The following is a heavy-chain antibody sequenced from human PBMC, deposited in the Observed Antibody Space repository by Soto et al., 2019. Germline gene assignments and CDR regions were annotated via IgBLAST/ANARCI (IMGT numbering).Heavy chain of an antibody. D-gene: IGHD2-8*01. CDR3: AGLMGYASRPIDY. CDR1: VGSVSRCY. J-gene: IGHJ4*02. V-gene: IGHV4-59*02. CDR2: ISYSGNT. Sequence: PSETLSLTGAVSVGSVSRCYWSWNRQPPGKGLEWIGYISYSGNTNYNPSLKSRVTMSVDTPKNQFSLRLSSVTTADTAVYYCAGLMGYASRPIDYWGQGTLVTVSS.